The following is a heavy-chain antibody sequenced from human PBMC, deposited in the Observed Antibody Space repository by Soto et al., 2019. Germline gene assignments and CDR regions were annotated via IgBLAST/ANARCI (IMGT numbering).Heavy chain of an antibody. CDR3: NRGISGSFTTLDF. CDR2: IRSEAFGGTT. J-gene: IGHJ4*02. D-gene: IGHD1-26*01. V-gene: IGHV3-49*03. CDR1: GFTFVDYA. Sequence: GGSLRLSCTTSGFTFVDYATSWFRQAPGKGLEWVGFIRSEAFGGTTEYAASVKGRFTISRDDSKNIAFLQMNSLGTEDTAVYYCNRGISGSFTTLDFWGQGTLVTVSS.